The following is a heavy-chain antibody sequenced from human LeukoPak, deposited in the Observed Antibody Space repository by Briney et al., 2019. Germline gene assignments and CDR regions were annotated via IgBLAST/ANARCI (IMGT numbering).Heavy chain of an antibody. CDR3: ARDRYCSSTSCYVDHYYYGMDV. D-gene: IGHD2-2*01. V-gene: IGHV1-2*04. Sequence: ASVKVSCKASGYTFTGYYMHWVRQAPGQGLEWMGWINPNSGGTNYAQKFQGWVTMTRDTSISTAYMELSRLRSDDTAVYYCARDRYCSSTSCYVDHYYYGMDVWGQGTTVTVSS. CDR2: INPNSGGT. CDR1: GYTFTGYY. J-gene: IGHJ6*02.